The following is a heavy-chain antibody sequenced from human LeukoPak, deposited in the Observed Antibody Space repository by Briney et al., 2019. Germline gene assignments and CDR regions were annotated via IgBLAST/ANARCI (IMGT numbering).Heavy chain of an antibody. Sequence: GGSLRLSCAASGFTFSSYTMSWVRQGPGKGLEWVSVISPGGGTSTSYADSVKGQFTISRDNSKNTLYLQMNNLRADDTAIYYSARSPPLGAFDYWGQGTLVTVSS. CDR3: ARSPPLGAFDY. CDR2: ISPGGGTST. D-gene: IGHD4-17*01. V-gene: IGHV3-23*01. J-gene: IGHJ4*02. CDR1: GFTFSSYT.